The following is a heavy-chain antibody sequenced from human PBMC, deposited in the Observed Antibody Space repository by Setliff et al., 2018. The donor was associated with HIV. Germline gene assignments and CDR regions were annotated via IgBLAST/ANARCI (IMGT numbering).Heavy chain of an antibody. V-gene: IGHV4-39*01. J-gene: IGHJ4*02. D-gene: IGHD3-22*01. Sequence: SETLSLTCSVSGASISSSSYYWGWLRQPPGKGLEWIGTIYYGGSTYYDESLKSRVTISLDTSKNQFSLKLKSVTATDTAVYYCARALAVTHWEYFDYWGQGTLVTVS. CDR3: ARALAVTHWEYFDY. CDR1: GASISSSSYY. CDR2: IYYGGST.